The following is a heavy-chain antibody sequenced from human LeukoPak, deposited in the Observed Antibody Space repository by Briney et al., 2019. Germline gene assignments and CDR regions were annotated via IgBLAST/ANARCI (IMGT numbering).Heavy chain of an antibody. D-gene: IGHD4/OR15-4a*01. CDR1: EFTFSTYW. V-gene: IGHV3-74*01. CDR2: IDSDGSST. J-gene: IGHJ4*02. Sequence: PGGSLRPSCAASEFTFSTYWMNWVRQAPGKGLVWVSRIDSDGSSTSYADSVKGRFTISRDNAKNTLYLQMNSLRAEEDTAVYFCARESSVTMFDYWGQGTLVTVSS. CDR3: ARESSVTMFDY.